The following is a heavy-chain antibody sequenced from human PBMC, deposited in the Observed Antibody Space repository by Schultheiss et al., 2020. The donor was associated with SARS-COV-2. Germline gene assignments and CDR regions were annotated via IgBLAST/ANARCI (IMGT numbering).Heavy chain of an antibody. CDR2: INHSGST. Sequence: SETLSLTCAVYGGSFSGYYWSWIRQPPGKGLEWIGEINHSGSTNYNPSLKSRVTMSVDTSKKQFSLKLTSVSAADTAVYFCARGLYYFGMDAWGQGTTVTVSS. J-gene: IGHJ6*02. CDR1: GGSFSGYY. CDR3: ARGLYYFGMDA. D-gene: IGHD2-15*01. V-gene: IGHV4-34*01.